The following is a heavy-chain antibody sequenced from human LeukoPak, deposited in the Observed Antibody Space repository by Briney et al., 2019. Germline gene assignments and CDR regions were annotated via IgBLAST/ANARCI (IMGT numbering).Heavy chain of an antibody. CDR2: IYTSGST. V-gene: IGHV4-61*02. CDR3: ARDLRYCRSSSCYGDYYFDY. CDR1: GGSISSGSYY. Sequence: SETLSLTCTVSGGSISSGSYYWNWIRQPAGKGLEWIGRIYTSGSTNYNPSLKSRVTISVDTSKNQFSLKLSAVTAADTAVYYCARDLRYCRSSSCYGDYYFDYWGQGTLVTVSS. D-gene: IGHD2-2*01. J-gene: IGHJ4*02.